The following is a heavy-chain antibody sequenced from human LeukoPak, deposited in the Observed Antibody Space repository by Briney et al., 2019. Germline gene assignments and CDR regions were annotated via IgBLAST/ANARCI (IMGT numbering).Heavy chain of an antibody. V-gene: IGHV3-23*01. D-gene: IGHD4-23*01. J-gene: IGHJ4*02. CDR1: GFTLSTNA. Sequence: GGSLRLSCLTSGFTLSTNAMSWVRQAPGKGLEWVSAISGSGGSTYYADSVKGRFTISRDNSKDTLYLQMNSLRAEDTAVYYCAKPGVTLDYWGQGTLVTVSS. CDR2: ISGSGGST. CDR3: AKPGVTLDY.